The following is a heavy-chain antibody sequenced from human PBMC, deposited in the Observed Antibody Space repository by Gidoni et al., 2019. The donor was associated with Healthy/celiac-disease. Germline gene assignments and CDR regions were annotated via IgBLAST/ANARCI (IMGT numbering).Heavy chain of an antibody. D-gene: IGHD1-26*01. V-gene: IGHV4-39*01. Sequence: QLQLQESGPGLVKPSETLSLTCTVSGGSISSSSYYWGWIRQPPGKGLEWIGSIYYSGSTYYNPSLKSRVTISVDTSKNQFSLKLSSVTAADTAVYYCARLCGGGGVGYWFDPWGQGTLVTVSS. CDR3: ARLCGGGGVGYWFDP. CDR2: IYYSGST. J-gene: IGHJ5*02. CDR1: GGSISSSSYY.